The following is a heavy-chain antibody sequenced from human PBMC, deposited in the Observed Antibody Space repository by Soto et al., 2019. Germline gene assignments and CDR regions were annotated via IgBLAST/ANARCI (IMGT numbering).Heavy chain of an antibody. Sequence: SETLSLTCSVSDASMSSFYWHWIRQSPGKGLDWIGYVYHTGSTNYNPSLKSRVTISVDTPKNQFSLELRSVTAADTAVYFCANAFSRDYFDYWGQGILVTVSS. CDR1: DASMSSFY. D-gene: IGHD3-16*01. CDR3: ANAFSRDYFDY. J-gene: IGHJ4*02. CDR2: VYHTGST. V-gene: IGHV4-59*03.